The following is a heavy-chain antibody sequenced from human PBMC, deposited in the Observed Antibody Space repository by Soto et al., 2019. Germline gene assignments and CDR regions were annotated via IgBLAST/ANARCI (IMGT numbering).Heavy chain of an antibody. D-gene: IGHD6-13*01. CDR2: ISGSGGST. Sequence: PGGSLRLSCAASGFTFSSYAMSWVRQAPGKGLEWVSAISGSGGSTYYADSVKGRFTISRDNSKNTLYLQMNSLRAEDTAVYYCAKAVRDIAAAGNAFDIWGQGTMVTVSS. V-gene: IGHV3-23*01. CDR1: GFTFSSYA. J-gene: IGHJ3*02. CDR3: AKAVRDIAAAGNAFDI.